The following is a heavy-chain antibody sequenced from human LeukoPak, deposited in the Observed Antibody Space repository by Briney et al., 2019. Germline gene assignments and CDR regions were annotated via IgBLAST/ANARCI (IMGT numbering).Heavy chain of an antibody. V-gene: IGHV3-23*01. CDR1: GFTFSSYA. Sequence: PGGSLRLSCAASGFTFSSYAMSWVRQAPGKGLEWVSAISGSGGSTYYADSVKGRFTISRDNSKNTLYLQMNSLRAEDTAVYYCARIRGYSYGYFDYWGQGTLVTVSS. J-gene: IGHJ4*02. CDR3: ARIRGYSYGYFDY. CDR2: ISGSGGST. D-gene: IGHD5-18*01.